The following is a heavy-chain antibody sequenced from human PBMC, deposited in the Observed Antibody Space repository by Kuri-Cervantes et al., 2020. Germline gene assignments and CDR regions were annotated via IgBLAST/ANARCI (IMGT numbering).Heavy chain of an antibody. D-gene: IGHD6-19*01. J-gene: IGHJ4*02. Sequence: GESLKISCAASGFTLSTYTMNWVRQAPGKGLEWVAVISYDGSNKYYADSVKGRFTISRDNSKNTLYLQMNSLRAEDTAVYYCARVLWRYSSGPFDYWGQGTLVTDSS. V-gene: IGHV3-30-3*01. CDR3: ARVLWRYSSGPFDY. CDR1: GFTLSTYT. CDR2: ISYDGSNK.